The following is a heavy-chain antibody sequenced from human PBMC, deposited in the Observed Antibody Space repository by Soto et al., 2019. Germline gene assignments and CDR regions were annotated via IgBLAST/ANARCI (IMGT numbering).Heavy chain of an antibody. J-gene: IGHJ2*01. D-gene: IGHD3-10*01. CDR2: INHSGST. CDR3: ARGRGDGYNQHWYFDL. Sequence: QVHLQQWGAGLLKPSETLSLTCAVYGGSFSGYYWSRIRQPPGKGLEWIGEINHSGSTNYNPSLKSRVSISVGTSNNQFSLKLSSVTAADTAVYYCARGRGDGYNQHWYFDLWGRGTLVTVSS. CDR1: GGSFSGYY. V-gene: IGHV4-34*01.